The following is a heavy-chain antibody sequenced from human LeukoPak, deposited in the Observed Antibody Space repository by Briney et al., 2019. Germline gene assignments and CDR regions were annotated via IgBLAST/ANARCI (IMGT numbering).Heavy chain of an antibody. CDR2: INHSGST. CDR3: ARVGGYCRSTSCYNTDDY. CDR1: GGSFSGYY. J-gene: IGHJ4*02. V-gene: IGHV4-34*01. D-gene: IGHD2-2*02. Sequence: SETLSLTCAVYGGSFSGYYWSWIRQPPGKGLEWIGEINHSGSTNYNPSLKSRVTISVDTSKNQFSLKLSSVTAADTAVYYCARVGGYCRSTSCYNTDDYWGQGTLVTVSS.